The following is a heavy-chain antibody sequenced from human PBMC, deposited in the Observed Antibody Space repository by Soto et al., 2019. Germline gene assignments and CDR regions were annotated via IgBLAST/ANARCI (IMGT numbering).Heavy chain of an antibody. D-gene: IGHD3-10*01. Sequence: PGGSLRLSCSTSGFTFSTYAMNWVRQAPGKGLEWVSALSGSGGTTYYADSVRGRFTISRDNSKNTLFLQMSSLRAEDTALYYCSKQRAGYGSGSDTFYFYFLGQGTLVTVSS. CDR2: LSGSGGTT. CDR1: GFTFSTYA. CDR3: SKQRAGYGSGSDTFYFYF. V-gene: IGHV3-23*01. J-gene: IGHJ4*02.